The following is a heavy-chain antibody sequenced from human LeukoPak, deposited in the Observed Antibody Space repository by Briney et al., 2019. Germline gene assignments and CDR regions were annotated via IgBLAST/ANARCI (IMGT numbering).Heavy chain of an antibody. D-gene: IGHD6-6*01. J-gene: IGHJ5*02. CDR3: ARGGPEIRSSSSRFDP. CDR2: IYYSGTT. CDR1: GGSLSSSNFY. Sequence: SETLSLTCTVSGGSLSSSNFYWGWIRQPPGKGLEWIGSIYYSGTTYYNPSLKSRVTISVDTSKNHFSLNLSSVTAADTAVYYCARGGPEIRSSSSRFDPWGQGTLVTVSS. V-gene: IGHV4-39*07.